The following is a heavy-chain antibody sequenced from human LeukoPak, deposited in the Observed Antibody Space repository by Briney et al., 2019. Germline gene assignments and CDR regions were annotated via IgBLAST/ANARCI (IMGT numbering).Heavy chain of an antibody. Sequence: SVKVSCKASVGTFSSYAISWVRQAPGQGVEWMGGIIPIFGTANYAQKLQGRVTITTEESTRTAYMELSSLRSEDAAVYYCAREDRSGSYYDFWSGYYGPDYYYYYMDVWGKGTTVTVSS. J-gene: IGHJ6*03. CDR3: AREDRSGSYYDFWSGYYGPDYYYYYMDV. CDR1: VGTFSSYA. V-gene: IGHV1-69*05. CDR2: IIPIFGTA. D-gene: IGHD3-3*01.